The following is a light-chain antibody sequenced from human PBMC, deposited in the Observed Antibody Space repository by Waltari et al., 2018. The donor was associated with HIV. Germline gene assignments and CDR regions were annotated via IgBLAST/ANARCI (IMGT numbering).Light chain of an antibody. V-gene: IGLV2-14*03. Sequence: QSALTQPASVSGSPGQSISISCTGTSSDIEPYNYDSWYQQHAGKAPKLLIYQVSHRPSGVSDRFSGSKSGSTASLTISGLQANDEAHYYCSSFTITSTVIFGGGTRLTVL. J-gene: IGLJ2*01. CDR1: SSDIEPYNY. CDR2: QVS. CDR3: SSFTITSTVI.